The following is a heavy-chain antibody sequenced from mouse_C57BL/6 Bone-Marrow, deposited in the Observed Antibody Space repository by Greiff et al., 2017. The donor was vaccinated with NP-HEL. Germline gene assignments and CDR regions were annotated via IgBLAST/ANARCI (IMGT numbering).Heavy chain of an antibody. CDR1: GFTFSDYY. D-gene: IGHD1-1*01. Sequence: EVQLVESGGGLVQPGGSLKLSCAASGFTFSDYYMYWVRQTPEKRLEWVAYISNGGGSTYYPDTVKGRFTISRDNAKNTLYLQMSRLKSEDTAMYYCASPLYGSRYYYAMDYWGQGTSVTVSS. CDR3: ASPLYGSRYYYAMDY. V-gene: IGHV5-12*01. CDR2: ISNGGGST. J-gene: IGHJ4*01.